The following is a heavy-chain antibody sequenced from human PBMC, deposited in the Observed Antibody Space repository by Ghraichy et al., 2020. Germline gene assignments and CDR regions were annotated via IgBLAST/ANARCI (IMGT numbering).Heavy chain of an antibody. J-gene: IGHJ4*02. V-gene: IGHV4-39*01. CDR1: GGSISSSSYY. CDR2: INYSGTT. D-gene: IGHD1-26*01. Sequence: SETLSLTCTVSGGSISSSSYYWGWIRQPPGKGLEWIGSINYSGTTYYNPSLKSRVTISVDTSKNQLSLKLGSVTAADTAVYYCARDQVGATYFDYWGQGTLVTVSS. CDR3: ARDQVGATYFDY.